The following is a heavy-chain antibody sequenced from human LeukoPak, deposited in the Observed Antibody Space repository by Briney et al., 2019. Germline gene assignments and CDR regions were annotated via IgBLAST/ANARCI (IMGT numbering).Heavy chain of an antibody. J-gene: IGHJ4*02. CDR1: GGSISSYY. CDR3: ARDALHYYDSSGYYLDY. V-gene: IGHV4-59*01. Sequence: SETLSLTCTVSGGSISSYYWSWIRQPPGKGLEWIGYIYYSGSTNYNPSLKSRVTISVDTSKNQLSLKLSSVTAAGTAVYYCARDALHYYDSSGYYLDYWGQGTLVTVSS. D-gene: IGHD3-22*01. CDR2: IYYSGST.